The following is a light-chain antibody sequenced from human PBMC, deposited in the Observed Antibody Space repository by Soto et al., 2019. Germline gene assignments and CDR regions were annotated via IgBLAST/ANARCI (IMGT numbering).Light chain of an antibody. CDR2: EVS. CDR1: SSDVGGFDH. CDR3: SSYTISTTLV. V-gene: IGLV2-14*01. J-gene: IGLJ1*01. Sequence: QSALTQPASVSGSPGQSITISCSGTSSDVGGFDHVSWHQQHPGKVPKLIIYEVSNRPSGVSDRFSGSKSGNTASLTISGLQADDEADYYCSSYTISTTLVFGSGTKVTVL.